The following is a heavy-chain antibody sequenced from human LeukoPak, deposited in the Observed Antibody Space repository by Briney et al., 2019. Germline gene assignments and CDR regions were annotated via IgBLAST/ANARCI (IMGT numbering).Heavy chain of an antibody. D-gene: IGHD6-13*01. Sequence: SETLSLTCTVSGGSISSYYWSWIRQPPGKGLEWIWYIYYSGSTNYNPSLKSRVTISVDTSKNQFSLKLSSVTAADTAVYHCARSAAAGTFVYYYYGMDVWGQGTTVTVSS. CDR1: GGSISSYY. J-gene: IGHJ6*02. V-gene: IGHV4-59*08. CDR3: ARSAAAGTFVYYYYGMDV. CDR2: IYYSGST.